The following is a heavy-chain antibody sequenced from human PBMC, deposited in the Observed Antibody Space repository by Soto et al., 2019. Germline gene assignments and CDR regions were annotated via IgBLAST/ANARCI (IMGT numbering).Heavy chain of an antibody. V-gene: IGHV5-51*01. CDR3: ARQSEVVVAATPTNWFDP. CDR2: IYPGDSDT. J-gene: IGHJ5*02. Sequence: GESLKISCKGSGYSFTSYWIGWVRQMPGKGLEWMGIIYPGDSDTRYSPSFQGQVTISADKSISTAYLQWSSLKASDTAMYYCARQSEVVVAATPTNWFDPWGQGTLVTVSS. CDR1: GYSFTSYW. D-gene: IGHD2-15*01.